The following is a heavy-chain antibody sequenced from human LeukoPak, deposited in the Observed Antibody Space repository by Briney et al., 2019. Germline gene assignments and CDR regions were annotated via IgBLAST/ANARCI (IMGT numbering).Heavy chain of an antibody. CDR3: AKKTPGNYPYDY. V-gene: IGHV3-23*01. CDR1: GFTFTSAP. CDR2: SGTDGDT. D-gene: IGHD3-22*01. J-gene: IGHJ4*02. Sequence: PGGSLRLSCVLSGFTFTSAPMNWVRQAPGKGLEWVSTSGTDGDTYYADSVKGRFTISRDNSKNTVHLQMTSLRVDDTAVYYCAKKTPGNYPYDYWGQGTLVIVSP.